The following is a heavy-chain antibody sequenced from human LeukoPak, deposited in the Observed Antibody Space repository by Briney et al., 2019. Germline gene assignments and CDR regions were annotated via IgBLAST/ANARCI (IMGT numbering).Heavy chain of an antibody. V-gene: IGHV4-59*01. Sequence: SETPSLTCTVSGGSISSYYWSWIRQPPGKGLEWIGYIYYSGSTNYNPSLKSRVTISVDTSKNQFSLKLSSVTAADTAVYYCARVGGYYYDSRVYFDYWGQGTLVTVSS. CDR3: ARVGGYYYDSRVYFDY. CDR1: GGSISSYY. CDR2: IYYSGST. D-gene: IGHD3-22*01. J-gene: IGHJ4*02.